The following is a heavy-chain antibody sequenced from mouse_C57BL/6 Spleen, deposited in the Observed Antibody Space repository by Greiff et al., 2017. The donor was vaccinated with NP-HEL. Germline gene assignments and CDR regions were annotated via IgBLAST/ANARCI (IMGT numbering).Heavy chain of an antibody. J-gene: IGHJ4*01. Sequence: EVQLQQSGPELVKPGASVKISCKASGYSFTGYYMNWVKQSPEKSLEWIGEINPSTGGTTYNQTFKAKATLTVDKSSSTAYMQLKSLTYEDSAVYYCARWGACYDYGGHYYAMDYWGQGTSVTVSS. V-gene: IGHV1-42*01. D-gene: IGHD2-4*01. CDR1: GYSFTGYY. CDR2: INPSTGGT. CDR3: ARWGACYDYGGHYYAMDY.